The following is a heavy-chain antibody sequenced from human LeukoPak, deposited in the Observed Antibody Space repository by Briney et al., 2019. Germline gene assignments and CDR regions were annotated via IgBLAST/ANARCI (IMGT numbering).Heavy chain of an antibody. Sequence: ASVKVSCKASGYTFTSYYMHWVRQAPGQGLEWMGIINPSGGSTSYAQKFQGRVTMTRDTSTSTVYMELSSLRSEDTAVYYCARGSGYCSGGSCYGNSYYYYYMDVWGKGTTVTISS. CDR1: GYTFTSYY. CDR2: INPSGGST. J-gene: IGHJ6*03. D-gene: IGHD2-15*01. CDR3: ARGSGYCSGGSCYGNSYYYYYMDV. V-gene: IGHV1-46*01.